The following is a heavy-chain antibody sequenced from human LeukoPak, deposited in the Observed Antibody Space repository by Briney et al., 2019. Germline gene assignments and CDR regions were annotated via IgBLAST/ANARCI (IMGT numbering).Heavy chain of an antibody. Sequence: SETLSLTCTVSGGSISSTSYYWGWIRQPPGKGLEWIGSIYYSWDTYYNPSLKSRVTISVDTSKNQFSLKLSSVTAADTAVYYCARGSQAVAGAFDIWGQGTMVTVSS. V-gene: IGHV4-39*07. D-gene: IGHD6-19*01. CDR3: ARGSQAVAGAFDI. CDR2: IYYSWDT. J-gene: IGHJ3*02. CDR1: GGSISSTSYY.